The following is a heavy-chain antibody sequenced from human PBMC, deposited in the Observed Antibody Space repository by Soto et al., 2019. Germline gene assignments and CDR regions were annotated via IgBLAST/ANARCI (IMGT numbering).Heavy chain of an antibody. CDR2: IYYSGST. J-gene: IGHJ6*02. CDR3: ARLGEWQLVVDGMDV. CDR1: GGSISSSNYY. Sequence: SETLSLTCTVSGGSISSSNYYWGWIRQPPGKGLEWIGNIYYSGSTYYNPSLKSRVTISVDTSKNQFSLKLSSVTAADTAVYYCARLGEWQLVVDGMDVWGQGTTVTVSS. D-gene: IGHD6-6*01. V-gene: IGHV4-39*01.